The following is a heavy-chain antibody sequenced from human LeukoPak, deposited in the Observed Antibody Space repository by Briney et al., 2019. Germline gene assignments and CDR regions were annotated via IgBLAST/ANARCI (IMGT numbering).Heavy chain of an antibody. D-gene: IGHD3-22*01. J-gene: IGHJ4*02. CDR2: ISSSSSYI. CDR3: AHSSGYAYGLDY. CDR1: GFIFSSYA. V-gene: IGHV3-21*01. Sequence: GRSLRLSCAASGFIFSSYAMNWARQAPGKGLEWVSSISSSSSYIYYADSVKGRFTISRDNAKNALYLQKNSLRAEDTAVYFCAHSSGYAYGLDYWGQGTLVTVSS.